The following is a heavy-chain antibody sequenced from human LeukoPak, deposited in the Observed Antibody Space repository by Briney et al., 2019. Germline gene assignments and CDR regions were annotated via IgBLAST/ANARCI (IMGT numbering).Heavy chain of an antibody. Sequence: ASVKVSCKSSGYXFTSVGITWVRRAPGQGLEWMGCINPYNGNTRYAQKFQGRVTMTTDTSTTTAYMELRGLRFNDTAVYYCARAGSGSGWYFDYWGQGTLVTVSS. CDR2: INPYNGNT. D-gene: IGHD6-19*01. CDR3: ARAGSGSGWYFDY. J-gene: IGHJ4*02. V-gene: IGHV1-18*01. CDR1: GYXFTSVG.